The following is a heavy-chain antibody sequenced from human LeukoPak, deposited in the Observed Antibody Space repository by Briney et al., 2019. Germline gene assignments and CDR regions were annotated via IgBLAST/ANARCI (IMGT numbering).Heavy chain of an antibody. CDR1: GFTFSSYA. CDR2: ISGSGGST. J-gene: IGHJ3*02. D-gene: IGHD6-19*01. V-gene: IGHV3-23*01. Sequence: PGGSLRLSCAASGFTFSSYAMSWVRQAPGKGLEWVSAISGSGGSTYYADSVKGRFTISRDNSKNTLYLQMNSLRAEDTAVYYCAKDYGLAVAGYDAFDIWGQGTMVTVSS. CDR3: AKDYGLAVAGYDAFDI.